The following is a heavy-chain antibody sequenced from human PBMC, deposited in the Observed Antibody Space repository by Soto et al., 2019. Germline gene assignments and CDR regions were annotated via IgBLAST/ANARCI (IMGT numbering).Heavy chain of an antibody. CDR2: IYDSGIT. J-gene: IGHJ1*01. CDR3: AGEVSGTGASAY. Sequence: QVQLEQSGPGLVKPSQTLTLTCNISGGSITSTNHYWSWIRQSPREGLEWIGYIYDSGITHYNPSFKGRVTILGAPSQGQFSRIMPFVPVADSAVYYWAGEVSGTGASAYGGRGTLVPFS. D-gene: IGHD3-10*01. CDR1: GGSITSTNHY. V-gene: IGHV4-31*02.